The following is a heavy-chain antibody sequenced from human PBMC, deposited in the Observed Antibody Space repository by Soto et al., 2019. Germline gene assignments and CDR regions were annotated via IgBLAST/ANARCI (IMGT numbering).Heavy chain of an antibody. Sequence: QVQLVQSGGEVKKPGASVKVSCKASGYTFTSYGISWVRQAPGQGLEWMGWTSAYMVTNYAQKFQGRVTMTTATSTSTAYMELRSLRSDDTAVYYCARDSSGRANFDYWGQGTLVTVSS. CDR2: TSAYMVT. V-gene: IGHV1-18*01. CDR3: ARDSSGRANFDY. CDR1: GYTFTSYG. J-gene: IGHJ4*02. D-gene: IGHD6-19*01.